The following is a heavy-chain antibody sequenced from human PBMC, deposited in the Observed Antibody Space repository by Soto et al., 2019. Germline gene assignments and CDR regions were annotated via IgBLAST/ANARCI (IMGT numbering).Heavy chain of an antibody. Sequence: GGSLRLSCAASGFTFSSYDMHWVRQPTGKGLEWVSTIGTAGDTYYPGSVKGRFTISRENAKNSLYLQMDSLRADDTAVYYCARDLSSGWYTGINYWGQGTLVTVSS. D-gene: IGHD6-19*01. CDR1: GFTFSSYD. J-gene: IGHJ4*02. CDR3: ARDLSSGWYTGINY. V-gene: IGHV3-13*01. CDR2: IGTAGDT.